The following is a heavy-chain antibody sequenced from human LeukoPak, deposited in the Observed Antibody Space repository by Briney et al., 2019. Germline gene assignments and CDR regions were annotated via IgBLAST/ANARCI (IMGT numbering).Heavy chain of an antibody. J-gene: IGHJ4*02. CDR1: GGTFSSYA. Sequence: ASVKVSCKASGGTFSSYAISWVRQAPGQGLGWMGRIIPILGIANYAQKFQGRVTITADKSTSTAYMELSSLRSEDTAVYYCAREVGKVLDYWGQGTLVTVSS. CDR3: AREVGKVLDY. CDR2: IIPILGIA. V-gene: IGHV1-69*04. D-gene: IGHD1-1*01.